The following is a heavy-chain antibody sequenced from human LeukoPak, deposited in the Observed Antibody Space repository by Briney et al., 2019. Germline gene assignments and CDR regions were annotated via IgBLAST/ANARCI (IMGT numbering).Heavy chain of an antibody. CDR1: GFTFSSYA. CDR3: ARAITHYDFWSGYHNYFDY. D-gene: IGHD3-3*01. CDR2: ISGSGGST. J-gene: IGHJ4*02. Sequence: PGGSLRLSCAASGFTFSSYAMSWVRQAPGKGLEWVSAISGSGGSTYYADSVKGRFTISRDNSKNTLYLQMNSLRAEDTAVYYCARAITHYDFWSGYHNYFDYWGQGTLVTVSS. V-gene: IGHV3-23*01.